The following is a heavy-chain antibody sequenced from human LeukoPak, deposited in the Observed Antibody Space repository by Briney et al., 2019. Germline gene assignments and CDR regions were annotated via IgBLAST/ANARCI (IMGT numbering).Heavy chain of an antibody. D-gene: IGHD1-26*01. CDR2: IYPGDSDT. CDR1: GYSFTSYW. CDR3: ARRRVGATKRKPDFYYYMDV. Sequence: GESLKISCKGSGYSFTSYWIGWVRQMPGKGLEWMGIIYPGDSDTRYSPSFQGQVTISADKSISTAYLQWSSLKASDSAIYYCARRRVGATKRKPDFYYYMDVWGKGTTVTVSS. J-gene: IGHJ6*03. V-gene: IGHV5-51*01.